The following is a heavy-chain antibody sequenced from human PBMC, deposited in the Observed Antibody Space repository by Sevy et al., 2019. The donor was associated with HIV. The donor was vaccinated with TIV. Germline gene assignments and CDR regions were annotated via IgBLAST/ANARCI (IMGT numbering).Heavy chain of an antibody. Sequence: GGSLRLSCAASGFTLSSYWMSWVRQAPGKGLEWVANIKQDGSEKYYVDSVKRRFTISRDNAKNSLYLQMNSLRVEDTAAYYCARAREYYYDNSGYSFDYWGQGTLVTVSS. D-gene: IGHD3-22*01. CDR1: GFTLSSYW. J-gene: IGHJ4*02. CDR3: ARAREYYYDNSGYSFDY. CDR2: IKQDGSEK. V-gene: IGHV3-7*01.